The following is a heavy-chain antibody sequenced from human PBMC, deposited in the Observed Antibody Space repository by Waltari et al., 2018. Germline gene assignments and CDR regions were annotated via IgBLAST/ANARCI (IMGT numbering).Heavy chain of an antibody. V-gene: IGHV4-4*02. Sequence: QVQLQESGPGLVQPSGILSLTCDVSGVSISNSWWSWVRQSPGKGLEWIGEIYHSGRVNYNPSIKRRVTISVDNAKNQLSPGLNYLTAADTAVYYCASHITVPRTRGFDRWGQGIQVTVSS. D-gene: IGHD2-21*01. CDR3: ASHITVPRTRGFDR. CDR1: GVSISNSW. J-gene: IGHJ4*02. CDR2: IYHSGRV.